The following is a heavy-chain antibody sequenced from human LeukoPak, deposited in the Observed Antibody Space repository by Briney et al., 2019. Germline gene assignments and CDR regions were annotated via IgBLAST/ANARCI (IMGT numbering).Heavy chain of an antibody. CDR2: IHPGHSDT. D-gene: IGHD2-2*01. J-gene: IGHJ4*02. CDR1: GYSFTSYW. CDR3: ARRKISKEFDY. Sequence: GESLKISCKGFGYSFTSYWIGWVRQMPGKGLEWMGIIHPGHSDTGYSPSFQGQVTVSADTSLNTAYLQWGSLKASDTAMYYSARRKISKEFDYWGQGTLVTVSS. V-gene: IGHV5-51*01.